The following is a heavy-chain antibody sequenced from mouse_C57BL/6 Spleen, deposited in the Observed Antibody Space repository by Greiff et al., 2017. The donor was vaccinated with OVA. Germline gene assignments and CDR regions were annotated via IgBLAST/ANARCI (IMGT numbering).Heavy chain of an antibody. CDR2: IYPGGGYT. J-gene: IGHJ2*01. Sequence: QVHVKQSGAELVRPGTSVKMSCKASGYTFTNYWIGWAKQRPGHGLEWIGDIYPGGGYTNYNEKFKGKATLTADKSSSTAYMQFSSLTSEDSAIYYCAREDYGSSSYYFDYWGQGTTLTVSS. V-gene: IGHV1-63*01. CDR1: GYTFTNYW. CDR3: AREDYGSSSYYFDY. D-gene: IGHD1-1*01.